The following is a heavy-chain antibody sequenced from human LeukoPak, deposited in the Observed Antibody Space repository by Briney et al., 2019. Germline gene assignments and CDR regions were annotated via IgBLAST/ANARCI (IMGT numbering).Heavy chain of an antibody. Sequence: SETLSLTCTVSGGSISSSSYYWGWIRQPPGKGLEWIGNIYYSGSTYYNPSLKSRVTISVDTSKNQFSLKLISVTAADTAVYYCARDGYNPIDYWGQGTLVTVSS. CDR1: GGSISSSSYY. CDR2: IYYSGST. CDR3: ARDGYNPIDY. V-gene: IGHV4-39*07. J-gene: IGHJ4*02. D-gene: IGHD5-24*01.